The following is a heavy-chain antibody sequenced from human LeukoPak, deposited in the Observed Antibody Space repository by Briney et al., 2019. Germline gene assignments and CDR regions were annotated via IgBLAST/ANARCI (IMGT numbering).Heavy chain of an antibody. J-gene: IGHJ4*02. CDR1: GDSITNYY. CDR2: IYYSGST. CDR3: ARVGVTYSSSWYGWGGYFDY. V-gene: IGHV4-59*08. D-gene: IGHD6-13*01. Sequence: PSETLSLTCTVSGDSITNYYWSWIRQPPGKGLEWIGYIYYSGSTNYNPSLKSRVTTSVDTSKNQFSLKLSSVTAADTAVYYCARVGVTYSSSWYGWGGYFDYWGQGTLVTVSS.